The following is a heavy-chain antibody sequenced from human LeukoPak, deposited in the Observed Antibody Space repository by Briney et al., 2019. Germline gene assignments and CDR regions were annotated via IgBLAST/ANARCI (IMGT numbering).Heavy chain of an antibody. CDR2: IDPNSGGT. D-gene: IGHD6-19*01. CDR3: ARGGYGSSWAVDY. J-gene: IGHJ4*02. CDR1: GYTFAVYY. V-gene: IGHV1-2*02. Sequence: ASVKVSCKASGYTFAVYYIYWVRQAPGQGLEWLGWIDPNSGGTNNAQKFQGRVTMTRDKSTSTAYMELTRLRYDDTAVYYCARGGYGSSWAVDYWGQGTPVTVSS.